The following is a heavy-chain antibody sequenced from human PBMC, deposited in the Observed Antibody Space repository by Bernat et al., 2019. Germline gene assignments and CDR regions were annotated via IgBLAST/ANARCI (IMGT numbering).Heavy chain of an antibody. CDR3: AGSPRTGDVDY. CDR1: GFTFSVSW. CDR2: INQDGSEK. Sequence: EVQLVESGGGLVQPGGSLRLSCAASGFTFSVSWMSWVRQAPGKGLEWVANINQDGSEKYYVDSGRGRLTNPRGKAKNSLYLEMNSLGADGTAVYYWAGSPRTGDVDYWGQGTLVTVSS. J-gene: IGHJ4*02. D-gene: IGHD7-27*01. V-gene: IGHV3-7*03.